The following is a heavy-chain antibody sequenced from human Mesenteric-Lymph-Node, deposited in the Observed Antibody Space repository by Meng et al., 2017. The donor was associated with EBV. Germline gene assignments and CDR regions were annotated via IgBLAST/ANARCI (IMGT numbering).Heavy chain of an antibody. D-gene: IGHD6-19*01. Sequence: QVQLGQSGAEVKKPGASVKVSCKASGYTFTSYAMHWVRQAPGQRLEWMGWINAGNGNTKFSQKFQGRVTITRDTSASTAYMELSSLRSEDTAVYYCARDPYSSGWYYFDYWGQGTLVTVSS. CDR3: ARDPYSSGWYYFDY. CDR2: INAGNGNT. J-gene: IGHJ4*02. V-gene: IGHV1-3*01. CDR1: GYTFTSYA.